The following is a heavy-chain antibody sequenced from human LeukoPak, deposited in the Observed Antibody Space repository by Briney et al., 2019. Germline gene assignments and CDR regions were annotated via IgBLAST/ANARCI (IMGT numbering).Heavy chain of an antibody. V-gene: IGHV3-21*01. Sequence: GGSLRLSCAASGFTFSSYSMNWVRQAPGKGLEWVSSISSSSSYIYYADSVKGRFTISRDNAKNSLYLQMNSLRAEDTAVYYCARDPEPKSILRYFDWSTHITSDAFDIWGQGTMVTVSS. CDR3: ARDPEPKSILRYFDWSTHITSDAFDI. J-gene: IGHJ3*02. CDR1: GFTFSSYS. D-gene: IGHD3-9*01. CDR2: ISSSSSYI.